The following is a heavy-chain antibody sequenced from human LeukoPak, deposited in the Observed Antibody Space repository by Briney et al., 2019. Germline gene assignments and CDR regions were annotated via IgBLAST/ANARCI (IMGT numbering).Heavy chain of an antibody. D-gene: IGHD3-22*01. V-gene: IGHV3-53*01. CDR2: IYSGGST. Sequence: PGGSLRLSCAASGFTVSSNYVSWVRQAPGKGLEWVSVIYSGGSTYYADSVKGRFTISRDNSKNTLYLQMNSLRAEDTAVYYCARVGVTYYDSTPDAFDIWGQGTMVTVSS. CDR1: GFTVSSNY. CDR3: ARVGVTYYDSTPDAFDI. J-gene: IGHJ3*02.